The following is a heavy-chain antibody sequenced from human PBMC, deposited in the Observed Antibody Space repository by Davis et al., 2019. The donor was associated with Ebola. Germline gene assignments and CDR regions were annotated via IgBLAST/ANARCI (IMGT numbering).Heavy chain of an antibody. CDR2: TYYTSKWFN. V-gene: IGHV6-1*01. CDR1: GDSVSSAG. Sequence: PSETLSLTCAISGDSVSSAGWNWIRQSPSRGLEWLGRTYYTSKWFNDYAVSVKSRITINPDTSKNQFSLQLNSVTPEDTAVYYCAKGWLRSGIRYWGQGTLVTVSS. D-gene: IGHD5-12*01. CDR3: AKGWLRSGIRY. J-gene: IGHJ4*02.